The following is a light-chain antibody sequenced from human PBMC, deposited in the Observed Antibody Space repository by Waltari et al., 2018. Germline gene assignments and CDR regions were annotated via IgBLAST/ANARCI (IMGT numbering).Light chain of an antibody. CDR1: SSDVGSYNL. V-gene: IGLV2-23*02. CDR3: CSYAGSSTWV. J-gene: IGLJ3*02. Sequence: QSALTQPASVSGSPGQSITISCTGTSSDVGSYNLVSWYQQNPGKAPKLMIYEVSKRPSGVSNLFAGSKSGNTASLTISGLQAEDEADYYCCSYAGSSTWVFGGGTKLTVL. CDR2: EVS.